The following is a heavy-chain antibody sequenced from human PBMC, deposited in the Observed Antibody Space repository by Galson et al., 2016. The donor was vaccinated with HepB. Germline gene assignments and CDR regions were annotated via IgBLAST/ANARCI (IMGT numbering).Heavy chain of an antibody. CDR1: SHTFTRYW. CDR3: ATPRLDSGDYVRPFDF. Sequence: QSGAEVKKPGESLRISCKGPSHTFTRYWINWVRQRPAKGLEWMGRIDPSDSFSEYNSSFQGHVTFSVDKSITTAYLQWNSLKASDTAIYYCATPRLDSGDYVRPFDFWGQGTMVTVSS. CDR2: IDPSDSFS. V-gene: IGHV5-10-1*01. D-gene: IGHD4-17*01. J-gene: IGHJ3*01.